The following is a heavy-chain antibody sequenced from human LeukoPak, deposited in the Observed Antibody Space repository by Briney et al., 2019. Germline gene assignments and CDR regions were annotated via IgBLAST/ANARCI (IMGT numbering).Heavy chain of an antibody. CDR1: GFTFSSYA. CDR2: ISYDGSNK. J-gene: IGHJ4*02. Sequence: PGRSLRLSCAASGFTFSSYAMHWVRQAPGKGLEWVAVISYDGSNKYSADSVKGRFTISRDNSKNTLYLQMNSLRAEDTAVYYCARDPDYGDSGFDYWGQGTLVTVSS. V-gene: IGHV3-30-3*01. D-gene: IGHD4-17*01. CDR3: ARDPDYGDSGFDY.